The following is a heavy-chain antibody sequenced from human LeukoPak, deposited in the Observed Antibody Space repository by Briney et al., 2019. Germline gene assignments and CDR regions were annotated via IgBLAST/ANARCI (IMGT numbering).Heavy chain of an antibody. Sequence: GGSLRLSCAASGFTLSTYWVTCVRQPPGKGREWVANICLDGSAKNYGDYVKGRFTISRDNAKNSLYLQMNSLRAEDTAVYYCARVIVVVVGASDHFDYWGQGTLATVHS. V-gene: IGHV3-7*01. CDR1: GFTLSTYW. CDR3: ARVIVVVVGASDHFDY. D-gene: IGHD2-15*01. CDR2: ICLDGSAK. J-gene: IGHJ4*02.